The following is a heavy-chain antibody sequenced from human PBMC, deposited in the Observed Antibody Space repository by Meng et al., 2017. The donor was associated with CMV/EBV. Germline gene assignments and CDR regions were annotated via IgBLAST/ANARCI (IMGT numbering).Heavy chain of an antibody. Sequence: SETLSLTCTVSGGSISSYYWSWIRQPPGKGLEWIGYIYYSGSTNYNPSLKSRVTISVDTSKNQLSLKLSSVTAADTAVYYCARTNYYDSSGYSGGYYYYGMDVWGQGTTVTVSS. V-gene: IGHV4-59*01. D-gene: IGHD3-22*01. CDR3: ARTNYYDSSGYSGGYYYYGMDV. CDR1: GGSISSYY. J-gene: IGHJ6*02. CDR2: IYYSGST.